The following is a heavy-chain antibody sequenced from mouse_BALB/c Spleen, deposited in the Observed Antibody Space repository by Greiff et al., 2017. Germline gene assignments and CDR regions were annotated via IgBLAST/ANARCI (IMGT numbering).Heavy chain of an antibody. D-gene: IGHD2-4*01. CDR3: ACGYYDYDGYVDY. V-gene: IGHV1-87*01. J-gene: IGHJ2*01. CDR1: GYTFTSYW. Sequence: QVQLQQSGAELARPGASVKLSCKASGYTFTSYWMQWVKQRPGQGLEWIGAIYPGDGDTRYTQKFKGKATLTADKSSSTAYMQLSSLASEDSAVYYCACGYYDYDGYVDYWGQGTTLTVSS. CDR2: IYPGDGDT.